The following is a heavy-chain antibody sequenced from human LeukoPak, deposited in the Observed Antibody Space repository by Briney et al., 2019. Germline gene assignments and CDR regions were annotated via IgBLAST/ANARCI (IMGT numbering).Heavy chain of an antibody. Sequence: SQTLSLTCAVSGGSISSGGYSWSWIRQPPGKGLEWIGYIYHSGNTYYNPSLKSRVTISVDRSKNQFSLKLSSVTAADTAVYYCARVGRGLAYYDSSGYPFDCWGQGTLVTVSS. CDR3: ARVGRGLAYYDSSGYPFDC. CDR2: IYHSGNT. D-gene: IGHD3-22*01. V-gene: IGHV4-30-2*01. CDR1: GGSISSGGYS. J-gene: IGHJ4*02.